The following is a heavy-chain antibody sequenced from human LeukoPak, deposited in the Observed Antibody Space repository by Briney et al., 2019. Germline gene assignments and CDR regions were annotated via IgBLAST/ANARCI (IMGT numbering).Heavy chain of an antibody. J-gene: IGHJ4*02. CDR3: ASGYSYGWYHDY. D-gene: IGHD5-18*01. CDR2: IKQDGSEK. V-gene: IGHV3-7*01. Sequence: GGSQRLSCSASGFTFSSYWMSWVRQAPGKGREWVANIKQDGSEKHYLDSVKGRFTISRDNSKNSLYLQMNILRAEDTAVYYCASGYSYGWYHDYWGQGTLVTVSS. CDR1: GFTFSSYW.